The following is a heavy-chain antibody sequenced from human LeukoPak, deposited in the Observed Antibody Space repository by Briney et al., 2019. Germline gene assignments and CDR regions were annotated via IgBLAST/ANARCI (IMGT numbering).Heavy chain of an antibody. V-gene: IGHV4-59*12. Sequence: SETLSLTCTVSGGSISSYYWSWIRQPPGKGLEWIGYVYYSGSTNYNPSLKSRVTISVDTSKNQFSLKLTSVTAADTAVYYCAGTGYYGSGSYYINAYYYYGMDVWGQGTTVTVSS. CDR3: AGTGYYGSGSYYINAYYYYGMDV. D-gene: IGHD3-10*01. CDR1: GGSISSYY. J-gene: IGHJ6*02. CDR2: VYYSGST.